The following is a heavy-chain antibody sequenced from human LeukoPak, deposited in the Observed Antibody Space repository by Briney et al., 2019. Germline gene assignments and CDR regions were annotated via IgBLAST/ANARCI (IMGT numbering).Heavy chain of an antibody. V-gene: IGHV1-8*01. CDR3: ARDLAYSSYDY. J-gene: IGHJ4*02. CDR1: GYTFTSYD. Sequence: GASVKVSCKASGYTFTSYDINWVRQATGQGLEWMGWMNPNSGNTGYAQKFQGRVTMTRDTSTSTVYMELSSLRSEDTAVYYCARDLAYSSYDYWGQGTLVTVSS. CDR2: MNPNSGNT. D-gene: IGHD6-6*01.